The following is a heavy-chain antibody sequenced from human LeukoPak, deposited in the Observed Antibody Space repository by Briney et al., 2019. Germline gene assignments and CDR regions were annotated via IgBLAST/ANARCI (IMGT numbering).Heavy chain of an antibody. CDR2: IYTSGST. J-gene: IGHJ4*02. CDR1: GGSISSYY. V-gene: IGHV4-4*07. CDR3: ARDGYCYDSSGYYRFDY. Sequence: SETLSLTCTVSGGSISSYYWSWIRQPAGKGLGWIGRIYTSGSTNYNPSLKSRVTMSVDTSKNQFSLKLSSVTAADTAVYYCARDGYCYDSSGYYRFDYWGQGTLVTVSS. D-gene: IGHD3-22*01.